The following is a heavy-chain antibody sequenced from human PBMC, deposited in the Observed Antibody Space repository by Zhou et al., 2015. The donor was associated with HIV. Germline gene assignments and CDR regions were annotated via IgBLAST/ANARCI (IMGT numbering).Heavy chain of an antibody. CDR3: AREGLDYDILTGFEAHDAFDI. Sequence: QVQLVQSGAEVKKPGSSVKVSCKASGGTFSSYAISWVRQAPGQGLEWMGGIIPIFGTANYAQKFQGRVTITADESTSTAYMELSSLRSEDTAVYYCAREGLDYDILTGFEAHDAFDIWGQGTMVTVS. CDR1: GGTFSSYA. D-gene: IGHD3-9*01. V-gene: IGHV1-69*01. CDR2: IIPIFGTA. J-gene: IGHJ3*02.